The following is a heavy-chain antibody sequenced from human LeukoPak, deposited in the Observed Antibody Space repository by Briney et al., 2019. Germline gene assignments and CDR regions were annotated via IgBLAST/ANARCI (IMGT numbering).Heavy chain of an antibody. J-gene: IGHJ5*02. V-gene: IGHV3-21*01. D-gene: IGHD3-10*01. CDR1: GLMFSSYS. CDR3: ARGSQGSGSYYNGVFDP. Sequence: GGSLRLSCVDSGLMFSSYSMNWVRQAPGKGLEWVSSISSSSYYMYHADSVKGRFTIFRDNAKNSLYLQMNSLRDEDTAVYYCARGSQGSGSYYNGVFDPWGQGTLVIVSS. CDR2: ISSSSYYM.